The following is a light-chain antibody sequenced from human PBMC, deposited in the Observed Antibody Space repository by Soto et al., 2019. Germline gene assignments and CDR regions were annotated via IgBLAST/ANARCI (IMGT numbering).Light chain of an antibody. CDR2: KDS. V-gene: IGLV3-25*03. CDR1: ALPKQY. J-gene: IGLJ1*01. CDR3: QSADSSGTYDV. Sequence: SYELTQPPSVSVSPGQTARITCSGDALPKQYAYWYQQKPGQAPVLVIYKDSERPSGIPERFSGSSSGTTVTLTISGVQAEDEADYYCQSADSSGTYDVFGTGTKLTV.